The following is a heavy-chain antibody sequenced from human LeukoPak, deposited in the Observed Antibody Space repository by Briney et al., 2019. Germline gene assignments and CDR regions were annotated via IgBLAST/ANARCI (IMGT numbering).Heavy chain of an antibody. CDR1: GYTFTSYD. CDR2: MNPNSGNT. CDR3: ARGVEYSPFDY. V-gene: IGHV1-8*02. J-gene: IGHJ4*02. D-gene: IGHD2/OR15-2a*01. Sequence: ASVKVSCKASGYTFTSYDINWVRQATGQGLEWMGWMNPNSGNTGYAQKLQGRVTMTTDTSTSTAYMELRSLRSDDTAVYYCARGVEYSPFDYWGQGTLVTVSS.